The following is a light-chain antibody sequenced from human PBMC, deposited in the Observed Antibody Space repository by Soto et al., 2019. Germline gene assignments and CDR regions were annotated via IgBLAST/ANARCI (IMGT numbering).Light chain of an antibody. V-gene: IGLV2-14*01. CDR2: DVS. Sequence: QSVLTQPASVSASPGQSITISCTGTRSDVGGSNYVSWYQQPPGKAPNLLIYDVSNRPSGGSNRFSGSKSGNTASLTISGLQAEDEAEEDGSSYTSSSPYVLGTGTKLTDL. CDR3: SSYTSSSPYV. CDR1: RSDVGGSNY. J-gene: IGLJ1*01.